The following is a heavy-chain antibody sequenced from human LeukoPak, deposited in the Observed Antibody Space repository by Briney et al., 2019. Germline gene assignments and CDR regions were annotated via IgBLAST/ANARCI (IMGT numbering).Heavy chain of an antibody. D-gene: IGHD3-22*01. CDR2: INSDGSST. Sequence: GGSLRLSCAASGFTFSSYWMHWVRQAPGKRLVWVSRINSDGSSTSYADSVKGRFTISRDNAKNTLYLQMNSLRAEDTAVYYCAREDYYDSSGYAYWGQGTLVTVSS. J-gene: IGHJ4*02. CDR1: GFTFSSYW. CDR3: AREDYYDSSGYAY. V-gene: IGHV3-74*01.